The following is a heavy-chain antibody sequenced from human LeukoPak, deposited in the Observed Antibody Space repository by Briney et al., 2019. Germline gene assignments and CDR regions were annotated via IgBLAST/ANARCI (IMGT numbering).Heavy chain of an antibody. J-gene: IGHJ6*02. CDR3: ARNKGMDV. CDR1: GFALSSHW. CDR2: VNRDGSET. D-gene: IGHD3-10*01. V-gene: IGHV3-7*03. Sequence: GSLRLSCAASGFALSSHWMTWVRQVPGRGPEWVANVNRDGSETYYLDSVKSRFTISKDNAKNSLYLQMNSLRAEDTALYHCARNKGMDVWGQGTTVIVSS.